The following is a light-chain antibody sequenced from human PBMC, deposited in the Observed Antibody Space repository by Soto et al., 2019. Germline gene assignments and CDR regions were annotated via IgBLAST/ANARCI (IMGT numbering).Light chain of an antibody. Sequence: QSVLAQPPSVSGAPGQRVTISCAGSSSSIGAGYDVHWYQQLPGAAPKLLIYANSNRPSGVPDRFSGSKSGTSASLAITGLQAEDEADYYCQSYASSLYGYVFVSGTKVT. V-gene: IGLV1-40*01. CDR1: SSSIGAGYD. CDR3: QSYASSLYGYV. J-gene: IGLJ1*01. CDR2: ANS.